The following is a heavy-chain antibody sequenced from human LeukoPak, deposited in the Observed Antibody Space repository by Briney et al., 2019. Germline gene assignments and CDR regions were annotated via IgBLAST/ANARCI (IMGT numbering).Heavy chain of an antibody. V-gene: IGHV4-34*01. CDR2: INHSGST. J-gene: IGHJ4*02. Sequence: SETLSLTCAVYGGSFSGYYWSWIRQPPGKGLEWIGEINHSGSTNYNPSLKSRVTISVDTSKNQFSLKLSSVTAADAAVYYCARKQQQLVRKYFDYWGQGTLVTVSS. CDR3: ARKQQQLVRKYFDY. CDR1: GGSFSGYY. D-gene: IGHD6-13*01.